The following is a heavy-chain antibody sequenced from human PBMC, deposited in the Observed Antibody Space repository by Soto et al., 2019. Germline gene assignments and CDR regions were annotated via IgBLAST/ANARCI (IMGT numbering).Heavy chain of an antibody. J-gene: IGHJ6*02. V-gene: IGHV4-4*02. CDR1: GDSINNTYW. CDR3: ARAVYCTTANCWDDFHYYNIDV. D-gene: IGHD2-2*01. CDR2: IYNNGSR. Sequence: QVQLQQSGPGLVKPSGTLSLTCFVSGDSINNTYWWSWVRQAPEKGLEWIGEIYNNGSRSYMPSLRGRITLSVDTSKNQFSLKLTSVTAADTAVYYCARAVYCTTANCWDDFHYYNIDVWGQGTAVTVSS.